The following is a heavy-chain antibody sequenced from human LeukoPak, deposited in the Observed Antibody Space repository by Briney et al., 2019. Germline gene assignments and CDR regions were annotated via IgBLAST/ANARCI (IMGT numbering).Heavy chain of an antibody. D-gene: IGHD3-10*01. CDR1: GGSISSGGYS. CDR3: ARGGSSGYYFDY. V-gene: IGHV4-30-2*01. J-gene: IGHJ4*02. CDR2: IYHSGST. Sequence: PSETLSLTCAVSGGSISSGGYSWSWLRQPPGKGLEWIGYIYHSGSTYYNPSLKSRVTISVDRSKSQFSLKLSSVTAADTAVYYCARGGSSGYYFDYWGQGTLVTVSS.